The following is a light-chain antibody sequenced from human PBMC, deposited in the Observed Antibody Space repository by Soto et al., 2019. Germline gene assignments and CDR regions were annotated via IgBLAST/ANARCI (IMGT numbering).Light chain of an antibody. J-gene: IGKJ1*01. Sequence: EIVLTQSPATLSLSPGERATLSCWASQSVSNSLAWFQQIPGHAPKLLIYGASDRATGIRARLSGTGSGTELTLTNSSLDPEDFAVYYCQQRVKWPRTVGKGTKVESK. CDR3: QQRVKWPRT. CDR2: GAS. CDR1: QSVSNS. V-gene: IGKV3-11*01.